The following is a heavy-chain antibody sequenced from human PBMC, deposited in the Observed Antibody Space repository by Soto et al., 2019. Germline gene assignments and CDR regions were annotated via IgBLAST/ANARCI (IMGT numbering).Heavy chain of an antibody. V-gene: IGHV3-20*04. D-gene: IGHD2-15*01. CDR2: INWNGGST. Sequence: EVQLVESGGGVVRPGGSLRLSCAASGFTFDDYGMSWVRQAPGKGLEWVSGINWNGGSTGYADSVKGRFAISRANAKNAPYLQMDSLRAEDTALYYCARQIVVVVAAGWSYRSLDPWGQGTLVTVSS. CDR1: GFTFDDYG. J-gene: IGHJ5*02. CDR3: ARQIVVVVAAGWSYRSLDP.